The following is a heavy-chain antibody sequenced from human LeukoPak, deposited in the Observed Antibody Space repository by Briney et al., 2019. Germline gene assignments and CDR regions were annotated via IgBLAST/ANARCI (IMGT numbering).Heavy chain of an antibody. J-gene: IGHJ4*02. Sequence: PGGSLRLSCAASGFTFSSYGMHWVRQAPGKGLEWVAVISYDGSNKYYADSVKGRFTISRDNSKNTLYLQMNSLRAEDTAVYYCAKVSGIQLWFAGGPLDYWGQGTLVTVSS. D-gene: IGHD5-18*01. CDR1: GFTFSSYG. CDR2: ISYDGSNK. CDR3: AKVSGIQLWFAGGPLDY. V-gene: IGHV3-30*18.